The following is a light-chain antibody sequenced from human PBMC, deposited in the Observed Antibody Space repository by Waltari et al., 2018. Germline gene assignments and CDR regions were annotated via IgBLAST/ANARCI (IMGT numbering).Light chain of an antibody. Sequence: QSVLTQPPSASGTPGQRVTISCSGSSPNLGTNYVYWYQQFPGTAPKLLIQRNNQRPSGVPDRFSGSKSGTSASLAISGLRSEDEADYYCASWDDSLSVGVFGGGTKLTVL. J-gene: IGLJ3*02. V-gene: IGLV1-47*01. CDR1: SPNLGTNY. CDR3: ASWDDSLSVGV. CDR2: RNN.